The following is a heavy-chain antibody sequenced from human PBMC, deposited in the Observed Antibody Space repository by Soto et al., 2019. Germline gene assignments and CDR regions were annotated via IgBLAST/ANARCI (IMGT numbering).Heavy chain of an antibody. Sequence: PGESLKISCKGSGYRFTNYWIAWVRQMPGKGLECMGIFYPGDSDSRYSPAFQGQVTISADKSINTAYLQWTSLKASDTAIYYCARSRVSTPRLEDPFDIWGQGTRVTVSS. D-gene: IGHD5-12*01. CDR2: FYPGDSDS. CDR1: GYRFTNYW. J-gene: IGHJ3*02. CDR3: ARSRVSTPRLEDPFDI. V-gene: IGHV5-51*01.